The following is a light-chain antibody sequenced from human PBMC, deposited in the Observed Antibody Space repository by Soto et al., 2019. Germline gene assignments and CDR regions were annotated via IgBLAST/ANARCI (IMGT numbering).Light chain of an antibody. CDR1: QTISNY. J-gene: IGKJ3*01. CDR3: QQCYSVPHS. CDR2: AAS. Sequence: DIQMTQYPSSLSASVGDRVTITCRASQTISNYLNWYQQKPGKAPKLLIYAASSLQSGVPSRFSGSGSGTDFTLTISSLQPEDFATYYCQQCYSVPHSFGPGTKVDIK. V-gene: IGKV1-39*01.